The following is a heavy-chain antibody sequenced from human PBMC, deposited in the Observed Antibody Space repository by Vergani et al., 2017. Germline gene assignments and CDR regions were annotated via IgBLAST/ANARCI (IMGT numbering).Heavy chain of an antibody. Sequence: QVQLEESGPGLVKPSETLSLTCTVSGGSFNTYYWSWIRQSPGEGLEWIGNIYSTGSTNYNPSLNSRVTMSVDTSKNQFSLKLRSVTAADTAVYFCARVMYRDESSTGYRLEGMDIWGQGTTVTISS. CDR1: GGSFNTYY. CDR2: IYSTGST. J-gene: IGHJ6*02. CDR3: ARVMYRDESSTGYRLEGMDI. D-gene: IGHD3-9*01. V-gene: IGHV4-59*13.